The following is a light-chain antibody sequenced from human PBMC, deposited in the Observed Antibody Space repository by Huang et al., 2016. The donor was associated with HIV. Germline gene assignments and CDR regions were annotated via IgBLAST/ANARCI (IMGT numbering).Light chain of an antibody. Sequence: ENLMTQSPSTLSVSPGESATPPCRASQSVFKYLAWYQQKPGQAPKLLIYGSSTRAAGSPARFSGSGSGTDFTLTISSLRSEDFAVYYCQQYNTSPRTFGQGTKVEV. V-gene: IGKV3-15*01. J-gene: IGKJ1*01. CDR1: QSVFKY. CDR3: QQYNTSPRT. CDR2: GSS.